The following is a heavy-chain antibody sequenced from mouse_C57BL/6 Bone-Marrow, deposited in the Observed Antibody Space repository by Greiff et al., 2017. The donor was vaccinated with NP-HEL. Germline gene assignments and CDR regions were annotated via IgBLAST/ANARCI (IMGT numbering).Heavy chain of an antibody. CDR3: ATGTRFAY. CDR1: GFTFSSYA. D-gene: IGHD4-1*01. Sequence: EVQVVESGGGLVKPGGSLKLSCAASGFTFSSYAMSWVRQTPEKRLEWVATISDGGSYTYYPDNVKGRFTISRDNAKNNLYLQMSHLKSEDTAMYYCATGTRFAYWGQGTLVTVSA. CDR2: ISDGGSYT. V-gene: IGHV5-4*01. J-gene: IGHJ3*01.